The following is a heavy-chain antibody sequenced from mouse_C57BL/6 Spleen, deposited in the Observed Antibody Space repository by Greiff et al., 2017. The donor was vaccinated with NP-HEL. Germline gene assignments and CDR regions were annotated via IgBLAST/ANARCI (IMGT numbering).Heavy chain of an antibody. D-gene: IGHD1-1*01. V-gene: IGHV1-81*01. CDR1: GYTFTSYG. Sequence: QVQLQQSGAELARPGASVKLSCKASGYTFTSYGISWVKQRTGQGLEWIGEIYPRSGNTYYNEKFKGKATLTADKSSSTAYMELRSLTSEDSAVYFCARSITTVVAGKDYYAMDYWSQGTSVTVSS. CDR3: ARSITTVVAGKDYYAMDY. J-gene: IGHJ4*01. CDR2: IYPRSGNT.